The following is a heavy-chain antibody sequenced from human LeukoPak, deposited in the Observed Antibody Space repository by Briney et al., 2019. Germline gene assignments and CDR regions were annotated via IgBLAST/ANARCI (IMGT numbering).Heavy chain of an antibody. V-gene: IGHV4-59*01. J-gene: IGHJ3*02. CDR1: GGSISSYY. CDR3: ARETAAGTIGAFDI. CDR2: IYNSGST. Sequence: SETLSLTCTVSGGSISSYYWSWIRQPPGKGLEWIGYIYNSGSTNYNPSLKSRVTISVDTSKNQFSLKLTSVTAADTAVYYCARETAAGTIGAFDIWGQGTMVTVSS. D-gene: IGHD6-13*01.